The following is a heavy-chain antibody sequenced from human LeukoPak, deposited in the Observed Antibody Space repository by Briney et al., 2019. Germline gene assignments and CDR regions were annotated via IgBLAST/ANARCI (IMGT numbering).Heavy chain of an antibody. D-gene: IGHD2-2*01. V-gene: IGHV1-2*02. J-gene: IGHJ4*02. CDR3: ARLEGYCSSTSCYAESRVDY. CDR2: INPNSCGT. CDR1: GYTFTGYY. Sequence: GASVKVSCKASGYTFTGYYMHWVRQAPGQGLEWMGWINPNSCGTNYAQKFQGRVTMTRDTSISTAHMELSRLRSDDTAVYYCARLEGYCSSTSCYAESRVDYWGQGTLVTVSS.